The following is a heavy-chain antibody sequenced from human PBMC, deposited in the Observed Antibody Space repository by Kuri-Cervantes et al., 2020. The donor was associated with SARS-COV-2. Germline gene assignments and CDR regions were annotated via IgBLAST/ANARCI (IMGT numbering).Heavy chain of an antibody. J-gene: IGHJ4*02. D-gene: IGHD3-9*01. CDR2: ISSSSSTI. CDR3: GPFSRYAYDFDK. V-gene: IGHV3-48*02. CDR1: GFTFSSYS. Sequence: AGSLRLSSAASGFTFSSYSMNWVRQAPGKGLEWVSYISSSSSTIYYADSVKGRFTITRDNAKNSLFLQMNSLRDEDTAVYYCGPFSRYAYDFDKWGQGTLVTVSS.